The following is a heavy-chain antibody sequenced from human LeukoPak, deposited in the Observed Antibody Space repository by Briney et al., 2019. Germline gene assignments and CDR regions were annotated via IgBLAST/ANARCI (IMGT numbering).Heavy chain of an antibody. Sequence: SETLSLTCTVSSGCITGYYCRWRRQPPGKGLEWIGYISYSGSTDYNPSLKSRVTISVDTSKNQFSLELNSVTAADTAMYYGTRHYQYYTLYHWGQGALVTVSS. CDR2: ISYSGST. V-gene: IGHV4-59*01. D-gene: IGHD2/OR15-2a*01. CDR3: TRHYQYYTLYH. J-gene: IGHJ5*02. CDR1: SGCITGYY.